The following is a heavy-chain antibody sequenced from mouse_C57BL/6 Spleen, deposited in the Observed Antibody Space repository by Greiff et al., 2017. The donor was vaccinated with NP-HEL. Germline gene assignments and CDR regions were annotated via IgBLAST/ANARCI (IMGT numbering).Heavy chain of an antibody. CDR3: ARYYSNYYAMDD. CDR1: GYTFTSYW. CDR2: IHPNSGST. Sequence: VQLQQPGAELVKPGASVKLSCKASGYTFTSYWMHWVKQRPGQGLEWIGMIHPNSGSTNYNEKFKSKATLTVDKSSSTAYMQLSSLTSEDSAVYYCARYYSNYYAMDDWGQGTSVTVSS. V-gene: IGHV1-64*01. J-gene: IGHJ4*01. D-gene: IGHD2-5*01.